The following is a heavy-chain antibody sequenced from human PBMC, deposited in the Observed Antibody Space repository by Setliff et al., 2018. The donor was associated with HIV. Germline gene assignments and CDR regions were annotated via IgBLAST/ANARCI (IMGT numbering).Heavy chain of an antibody. CDR1: GFSLSTSGMC. CDR2: IDWDDDK. D-gene: IGHD1-26*01. V-gene: IGHV2-70*11. J-gene: IGHJ4*02. Sequence: SGPTLVNPAQTLTLTCNYSGFSLSTSGMCVSWIRQPPGKALEWLARIDWDDDKYYNTSLKTRLTISKDTSKNQLVLTMTNVDPVDTATYYCARMGSGSYSMYYFDYWGQGTLVTVSS. CDR3: ARMGSGSYSMYYFDY.